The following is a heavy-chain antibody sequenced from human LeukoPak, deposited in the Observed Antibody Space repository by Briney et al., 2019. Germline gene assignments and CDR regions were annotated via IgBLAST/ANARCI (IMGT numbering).Heavy chain of an antibody. V-gene: IGHV1-69*02. J-gene: IGHJ6*02. CDR1: GYTFTGYY. Sequence: SVKVSCKASGYTFTGYYMHWVRQAPGQGLEWMGRIIPILGIANYAQKFQGRVTITADKSTSTAYMELSSLRSEDTAVYYCARAIVVASGSYYGMDVWGQGTTVTVSS. CDR3: ARAIVVASGSYYGMDV. CDR2: IIPILGIA. D-gene: IGHD2-21*01.